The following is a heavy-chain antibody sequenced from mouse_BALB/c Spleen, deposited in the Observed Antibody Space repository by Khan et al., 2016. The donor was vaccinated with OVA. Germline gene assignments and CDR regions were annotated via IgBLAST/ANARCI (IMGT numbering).Heavy chain of an antibody. D-gene: IGHD1-1*01. CDR3: TRSFYYGYYLDY. J-gene: IGHJ2*01. CDR2: ISSDSSTI. V-gene: IGHV5-17*02. CDR1: GFTFSSFG. Sequence: EVELVESGGGLVQPGGSRKLSCAASGFTFSSFGMHWVRQAPEKGLEWVAYISSDSSTIYYGDTVKGRFTISRDNPKNTLFLQMTSLRSDDTAMCYGTRSFYYGYYLDYWGQGTTLTVSS.